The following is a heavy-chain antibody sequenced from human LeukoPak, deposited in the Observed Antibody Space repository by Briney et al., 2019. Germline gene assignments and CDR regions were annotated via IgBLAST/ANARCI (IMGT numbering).Heavy chain of an antibody. J-gene: IGHJ3*02. CDR2: ISAYNGNT. V-gene: IGHV1-18*01. CDR1: GYTFTSYG. Sequence: ASVKVSCKASGYTFTSYGISWVRQAPGQGLEWMGWISAYNGNTNYAQKLQGRVTMTTDTSTSTAYMELRSLRSDDTAVYYCARDSPLGYCSSTSCTHDAFDIWGQGTMVTVSS. D-gene: IGHD2-2*01. CDR3: ARDSPLGYCSSTSCTHDAFDI.